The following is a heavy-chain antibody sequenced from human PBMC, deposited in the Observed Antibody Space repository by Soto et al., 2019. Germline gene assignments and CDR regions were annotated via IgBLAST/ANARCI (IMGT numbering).Heavy chain of an antibody. Sequence: SVKVSCKASGGTFSSYAISWVRQAPGQGLEWMGGIIPIFGTANYAQKFQGRVTITADESTSTAYMELSSLRSEDTAVYYCARRGFGELSNYYYGMDVWGQGTTVTVSS. V-gene: IGHV1-69*13. D-gene: IGHD3-10*01. J-gene: IGHJ6*02. CDR1: GGTFSSYA. CDR2: IIPIFGTA. CDR3: ARRGFGELSNYYYGMDV.